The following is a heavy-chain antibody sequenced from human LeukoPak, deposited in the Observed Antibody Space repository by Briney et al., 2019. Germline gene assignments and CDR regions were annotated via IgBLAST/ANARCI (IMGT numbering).Heavy chain of an antibody. CDR1: GGSISSGGYY. D-gene: IGHD2-2*01. CDR3: ARNSRVVPAHPFDY. CDR2: IYYSGST. Sequence: SQTLSLTCTVSGGSISSGGYYWSWIRQHPGKGLEWIGYIYYSGSTYYNPSLKSRVTISVDTSKNQFSLKLSSVTAADTVVYYCARNSRVVPAHPFDYWGQGTLVTVSS. V-gene: IGHV4-31*03. J-gene: IGHJ4*02.